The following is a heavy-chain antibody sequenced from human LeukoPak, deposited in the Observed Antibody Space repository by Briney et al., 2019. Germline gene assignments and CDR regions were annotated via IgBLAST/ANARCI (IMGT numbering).Heavy chain of an antibody. D-gene: IGHD6-19*01. V-gene: IGHV3-21*01. CDR2: ISSSSSYI. CDR1: GFTFSSYS. Sequence: GGSLRLSCAASGFTFSSYSMNWVPQAPGKGLEWVSSISSSSSYIYYADSVKGRFTISRDNAKNSLYLQMNSLRAEDTAVYYCARLHSSGWYSALDYWGQGTLVTVSS. J-gene: IGHJ4*02. CDR3: ARLHSSGWYSALDY.